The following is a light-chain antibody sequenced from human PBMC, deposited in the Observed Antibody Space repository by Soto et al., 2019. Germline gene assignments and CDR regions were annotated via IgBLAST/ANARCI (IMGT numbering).Light chain of an antibody. CDR2: VEGSGSY. CDR3: ETWDSNTRV. CDR1: SGNSSYS. V-gene: IGLV4-60*02. J-gene: IGLJ3*02. Sequence: QSVLTQSSSASASLGSSLKLTCTLSSGNSSYSIAWHQQQPGKAPRYLMKVEGSGSYNKESGVPDRFSGSSSGTDRYLTISNLQFEDEADYYCETWDSNTRVFGGGTKLTVL.